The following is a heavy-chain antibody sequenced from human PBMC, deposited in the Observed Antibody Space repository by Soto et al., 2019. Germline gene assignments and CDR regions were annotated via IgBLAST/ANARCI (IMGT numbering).Heavy chain of an antibody. CDR3: ARGRITGIDYYYYGMDV. D-gene: IGHD1-20*01. CDR2: IGTAGDT. Sequence: GGSLRLSCAASGFAFSSYDRHWVRQDTGKGLEWVSAIGTAGDTYYPGSVKGRFTISRENAKNSLYLQMNSLRAEDTAVYYCARGRITGIDYYYYGMDVRGQGTTVTVSS. CDR1: GFAFSSYD. V-gene: IGHV3-13*01. J-gene: IGHJ6*02.